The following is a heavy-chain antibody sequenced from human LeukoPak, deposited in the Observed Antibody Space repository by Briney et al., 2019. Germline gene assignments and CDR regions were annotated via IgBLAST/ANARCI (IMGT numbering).Heavy chain of an antibody. J-gene: IGHJ4*02. Sequence: GGSVRLSCAASGFTFSNYWMTWVRQAPGKGLEWVAHINQDGSEEHSMDSVNARFTISRDNAKNSLSLQMNSLRAEDTAVYYCVRDGGVSGYDLLDYWGQGTLVTASS. D-gene: IGHD5-12*01. CDR1: GFTFSNYW. CDR2: INQDGSEE. CDR3: VRDGGVSGYDLLDY. V-gene: IGHV3-7*01.